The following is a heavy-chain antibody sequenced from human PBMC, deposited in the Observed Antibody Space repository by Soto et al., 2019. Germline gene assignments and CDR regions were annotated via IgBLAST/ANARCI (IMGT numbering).Heavy chain of an antibody. D-gene: IGHD3-3*01. CDR1: GYTFTSYY. Sequence: ASVKVSCKASGYTFTSYYMHWVRQAPGQGLEWMGIINPSGGSTSYAQKFQGRVTMTRDTSTSTVYMELSSLRSEDTAVYYCAREIITIFGVVIVPEQPYYYYGMDVWGQGTTVTVS. CDR3: AREIITIFGVVIVPEQPYYYYGMDV. CDR2: INPSGGST. V-gene: IGHV1-46*01. J-gene: IGHJ6*02.